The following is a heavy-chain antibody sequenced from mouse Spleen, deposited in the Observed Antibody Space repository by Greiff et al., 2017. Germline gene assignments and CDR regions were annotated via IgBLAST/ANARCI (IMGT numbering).Heavy chain of an antibody. CDR3: ARYYYSSSLAWFAY. CDR2: INPNNGGT. Sequence: EVQLQQSGPELVKPGASVKIPCKASGYTFTDYNMDWVKQSHGKSLEWIGDINPNNGGTIYNQKFKGKATLTVDKSSSTAYMELRSLTSEDTAVYYCARYYYSSSLAWFAYWGQGTLVTVSA. V-gene: IGHV1-18*01. D-gene: IGHD1-1*01. CDR1: GYTFTDYN. J-gene: IGHJ3*01.